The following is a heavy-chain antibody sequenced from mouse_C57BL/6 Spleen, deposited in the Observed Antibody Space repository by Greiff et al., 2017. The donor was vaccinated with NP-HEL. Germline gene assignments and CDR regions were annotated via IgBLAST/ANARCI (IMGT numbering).Heavy chain of an antibody. CDR2: INPNNGGT. V-gene: IGHV1-26*01. CDR3: ASGGNHPYFDY. D-gene: IGHD1-1*02. Sequence: EVQLQQSGPELVKPGASVKISCKASGYTFTDYYMNWVKQSHGKSLEWIGDINPNNGGTSYNQKFKGKATLTVDKSSSTAYMELRSLTSEDSAVYYCASGGNHPYFDYWGQGTTLTVSS. CDR1: GYTFTDYY. J-gene: IGHJ2*01.